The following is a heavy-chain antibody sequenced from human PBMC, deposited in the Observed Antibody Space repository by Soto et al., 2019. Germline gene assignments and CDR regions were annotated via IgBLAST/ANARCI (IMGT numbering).Heavy chain of an antibody. J-gene: IGHJ4*02. CDR2: INAGGGNT. V-gene: IGHV1-3*01. D-gene: IGHD2-21*02. CDR1: GYTFTSYS. Sequence: ASVKVSCKASGYTFTSYSMHWVRQAPGQRLEWMGWINAGGGNTKYSQKFQGRVTMTRDTSATTVFMELSSLRSEDTAVYYCARGGHIAVVTASFDYWGQGTLVTVSS. CDR3: ARGGHIAVVTASFDY.